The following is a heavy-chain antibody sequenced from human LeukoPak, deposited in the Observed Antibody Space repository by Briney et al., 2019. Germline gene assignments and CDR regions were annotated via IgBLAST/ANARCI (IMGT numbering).Heavy chain of an antibody. V-gene: IGHV3-23*01. J-gene: IGHJ6*02. CDR3: ARNQQLGGHSYYYYGMDV. CDR1: GFTFRASD. CDR2: ISGGGVTT. D-gene: IGHD3-16*01. Sequence: PGGSLRLSCAASGFTFRASDMNWVRQAPGKGLEWVSGISGGGVTTHYADSVKGRFTISRDNSKNTLYLQMNSLRADDTAIYYCARNQQLGGHSYYYYGMDVWGQGTTVTVSS.